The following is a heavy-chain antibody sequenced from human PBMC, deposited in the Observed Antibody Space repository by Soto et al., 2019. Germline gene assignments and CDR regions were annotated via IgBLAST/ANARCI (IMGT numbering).Heavy chain of an antibody. CDR3: APTTNWFDP. V-gene: IGHV3-48*01. D-gene: IGHD1-1*01. J-gene: IGHJ5*02. Sequence: EVQLVESGGGLVQPGGSLRLPCEASGFNFRIYTMNWVRQAPGKGLEWVSYISSSSTTIYYADSVKGRFTISRDNAKNSLYLQMNSLRAEDTAVYYCAPTTNWFDPWGQGTLVTVSS. CDR1: GFNFRIYT. CDR2: ISSSSTTI.